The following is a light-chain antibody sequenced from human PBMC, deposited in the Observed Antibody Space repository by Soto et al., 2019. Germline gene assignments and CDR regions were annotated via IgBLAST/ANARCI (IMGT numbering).Light chain of an antibody. J-gene: IGKJ1*01. CDR1: QSISSY. V-gene: IGKV1-39*01. CDR2: AAS. Sequence: INMTKSPSSLAASVKDRVTITCRASQSISSYLNWYQQKPGKAPKLLIYAASSLQSGVPSRFSGSGSGTDFTLTISSLQPEDFATYYCQQSYSTPRTFGQGTKVDI. CDR3: QQSYSTPRT.